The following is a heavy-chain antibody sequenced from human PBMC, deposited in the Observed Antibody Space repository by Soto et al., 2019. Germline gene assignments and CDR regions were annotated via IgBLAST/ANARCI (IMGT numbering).Heavy chain of an antibody. D-gene: IGHD3-22*01. Sequence: EVQLLESGGGFVQPGGSLRLSCAASGFSFSSYAMSWVRQAPGEGLEWVSTITANGGSTYYADSVKGRFTISTDNSKNTLYLQMNSLRAEDTAVYYCAKFVDSSGYYYVEYFQHWGQGTLVTVSS. CDR3: AKFVDSSGYYYVEYFQH. V-gene: IGHV3-23*01. CDR2: ITANGGST. J-gene: IGHJ1*01. CDR1: GFSFSSYA.